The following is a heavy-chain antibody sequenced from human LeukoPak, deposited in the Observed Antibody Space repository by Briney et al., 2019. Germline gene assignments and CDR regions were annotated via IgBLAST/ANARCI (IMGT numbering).Heavy chain of an antibody. V-gene: IGHV3-7*03. D-gene: IGHD4-17*01. J-gene: IGHJ4*02. Sequence: GGSLRLSCAASGFTFSNYCMSWVRQAPGKGLEWVASIKQDGSGTYYADSVKGRFTISRDNSKNTLYLQMNSLRAEDTAVYYCAKALDYGVQKLDYWGQGTLVTVSS. CDR2: IKQDGSGT. CDR3: AKALDYGVQKLDY. CDR1: GFTFSNYC.